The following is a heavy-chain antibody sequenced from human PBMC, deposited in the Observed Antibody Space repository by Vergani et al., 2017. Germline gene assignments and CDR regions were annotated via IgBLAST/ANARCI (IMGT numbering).Heavy chain of an antibody. CDR1: GGSISSGSYY. CDR2: IYTSGST. Sequence: QVQLQESGPRLVKPSQTLSLTCTVSGGSISSGSYYWSWIRQPAGKGLEWIGRIYTSGSTNYNPSLKSRVTISVDTSKNQFSLKLSSVTAADTAVYYCARNRYPSYYGMDVWGQGTTVTVSS. CDR3: ARNRYPSYYGMDV. V-gene: IGHV4-61*02. D-gene: IGHD2-2*02. J-gene: IGHJ6*02.